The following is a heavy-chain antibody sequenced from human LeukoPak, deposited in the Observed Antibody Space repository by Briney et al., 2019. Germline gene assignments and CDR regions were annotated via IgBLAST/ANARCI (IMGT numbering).Heavy chain of an antibody. V-gene: IGHV4-4*02. CDR3: ARGYCSGGSCYSCYYYNYMDV. Sequence: SETLSLTCAVSGGSISSSNWWSWVRQPPGKGLEWIGEIYHSGSTNYNPSLKSRVTISVDKSKNQFSLKLSSVTAADTAVYYCARGYCSGGSCYSCYYYNYMDVWGKGTTVTVSS. CDR2: IYHSGST. D-gene: IGHD2-15*01. J-gene: IGHJ6*03. CDR1: GGSISSSNW.